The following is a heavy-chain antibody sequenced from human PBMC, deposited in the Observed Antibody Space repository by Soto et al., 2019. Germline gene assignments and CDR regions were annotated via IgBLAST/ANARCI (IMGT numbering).Heavy chain of an antibody. CDR1: GFTFSSYA. J-gene: IGHJ6*02. CDR2: ISGSGGTT. V-gene: IGHV3-23*01. Sequence: GGSLRLSCAASGFTFSSYAMSWVRQAPGKGLEWVSAISGSGGTTYYADSVKGRFTFSRDNSKNTLYLQMNSLRAEDTAVYYCAREALVVPAATYYYGMDVWGQGTTVTVSS. CDR3: AREALVVPAATYYYGMDV. D-gene: IGHD2-2*01.